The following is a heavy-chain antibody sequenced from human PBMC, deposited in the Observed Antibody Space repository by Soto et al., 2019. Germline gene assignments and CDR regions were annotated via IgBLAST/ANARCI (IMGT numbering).Heavy chain of an antibody. CDR3: ARQYYDFWGGSSKSPHYYFDL. J-gene: IGHJ2*01. V-gene: IGHV3-11*01. CDR1: GFTFSDYY. Sequence: QVQLVESGGGLVKPGGSLRLSCAASGFTFSDYYRTWIRQAPGKGLEWVSYISNSGRTIYYADSVKGRFTISRDNAKNSLYLQMNSLRAEDTTVYYCARQYYDFWGGSSKSPHYYFDLWGRGTLVTVSS. D-gene: IGHD3-3*01. CDR2: ISNSGRTI.